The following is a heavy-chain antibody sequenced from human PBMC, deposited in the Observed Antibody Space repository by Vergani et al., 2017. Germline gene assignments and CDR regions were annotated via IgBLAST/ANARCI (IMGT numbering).Heavy chain of an antibody. Sequence: QVPLVQSGAEVKTPGASVTVSCKASGYTFTSYDINWVRQATGQGLEWMGWMNPNSGNTGYAQKFQGRVTITRNTSISTAYMELSSLRSEDTAVYYCAREYYDILTGSYYYYGMDVWGQGTTVTVSS. D-gene: IGHD3-9*01. CDR3: AREYYDILTGSYYYYGMDV. V-gene: IGHV1-8*03. J-gene: IGHJ6*02. CDR1: GYTFTSYD. CDR2: MNPNSGNT.